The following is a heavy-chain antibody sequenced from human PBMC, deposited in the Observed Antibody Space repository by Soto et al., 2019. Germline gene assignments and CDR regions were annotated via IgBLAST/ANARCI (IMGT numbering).Heavy chain of an antibody. CDR1: GGSISSGGYY. D-gene: IGHD3-10*01. Sequence: QVQLQESGPGLVKPSQTLSLTCTVSGGSISSGGYYWSWIRQHPGKGLEWIGYIYYSGSTYYNPSLKSRVTISVDTSKNQFSLKLSSVTAADTAVYYCARLYYYGSGSYYGYYFDYWGQGTLVTVSS. CDR3: ARLYYYGSGSYYGYYFDY. J-gene: IGHJ4*02. V-gene: IGHV4-31*03. CDR2: IYYSGST.